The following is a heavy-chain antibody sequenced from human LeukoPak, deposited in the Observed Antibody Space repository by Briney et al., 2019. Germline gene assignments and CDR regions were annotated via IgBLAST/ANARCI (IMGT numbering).Heavy chain of an antibody. CDR1: GFTFSDYY. Sequence: PGGSLRLSCAASGFTFSDYYMSWIRQAPGKGLEWISYITSGGSTIYYADSVKGRFTISRDNAKKSLNLQMNSLRAEDTAVYYCASGYCSSTSCYTSFDYWGQGTLVTVSS. CDR3: ASGYCSSTSCYTSFDY. J-gene: IGHJ4*02. D-gene: IGHD2-2*02. V-gene: IGHV3-11*04. CDR2: ITSGGSTI.